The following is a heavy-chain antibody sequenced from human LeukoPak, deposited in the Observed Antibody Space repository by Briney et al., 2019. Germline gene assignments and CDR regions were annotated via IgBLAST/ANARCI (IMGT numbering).Heavy chain of an antibody. Sequence: PSETLSLTCSVTGDSIRSGSYYWSWIRHPPGKGLEWIGYIYYDGSTSYNPSLKSRVSISVDTSQKQFSLNLSSVTAADTAVYYCARYYDTTAYTGAVAFDIWGQGTMVAVSS. D-gene: IGHD3-22*01. CDR1: GDSIRSGSYY. V-gene: IGHV4-61*01. CDR2: IYYDGST. J-gene: IGHJ3*02. CDR3: ARYYDTTAYTGAVAFDI.